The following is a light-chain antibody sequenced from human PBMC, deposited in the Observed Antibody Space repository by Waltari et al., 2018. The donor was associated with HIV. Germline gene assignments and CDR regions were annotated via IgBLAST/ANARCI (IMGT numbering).Light chain of an antibody. J-gene: IGKJ2*01. V-gene: IGKV3-15*01. CDR3: QHYHNWPPYT. CDR1: QNINSN. Sequence: EIVMTQSPATLSVSPGERATLSCRASQNINSNLAWYQQKPGQAPRLLIYGASTRAIGIPARFSGSGSGTEFTLTISSLQSEDFAVFYCQHYHNWPPYTFGQGTKLEIK. CDR2: GAS.